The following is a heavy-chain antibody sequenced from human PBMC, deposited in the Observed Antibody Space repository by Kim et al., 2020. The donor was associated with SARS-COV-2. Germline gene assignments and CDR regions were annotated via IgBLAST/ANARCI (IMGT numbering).Heavy chain of an antibody. V-gene: IGHV3-23*01. Sequence: GGSLRLSCAASGFTFSTYAMNWVRQTPGKGLEWVSIIGGGGGSTYYADSVKGRFTISRDNSKNTLYLQMNSLRAEDTAVYYCAKIRSSSWYDAFDYWGQRTLVTVSS. CDR1: GFTFSTYA. J-gene: IGHJ4*02. CDR2: IGGGGGST. D-gene: IGHD6-13*01. CDR3: AKIRSSSWYDAFDY.